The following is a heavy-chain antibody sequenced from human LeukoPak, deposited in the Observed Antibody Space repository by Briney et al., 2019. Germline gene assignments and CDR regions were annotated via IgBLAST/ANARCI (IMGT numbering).Heavy chain of an antibody. CDR2: INPNSGGT. Sequence: ASVKVSCKASGYTFTGYYMHWVRQAPGQGLEWMGRINPNSGGTNYAQKFQGRVTMTRDTSISTAYMELSRLRSDDTAVYYCARGGYVWGSYRRPARFDYWGQGTLVTVSS. D-gene: IGHD3-16*02. V-gene: IGHV1-2*06. CDR3: ARGGYVWGSYRRPARFDY. CDR1: GYTFTGYY. J-gene: IGHJ4*02.